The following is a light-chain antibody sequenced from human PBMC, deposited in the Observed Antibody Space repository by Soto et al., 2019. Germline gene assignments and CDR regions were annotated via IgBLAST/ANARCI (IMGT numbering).Light chain of an antibody. CDR3: CSYEGSSTLV. Sequence: QSALTQPASVSGSPGQSITISCTGTSSDVGSYYLVSWYQQHPGKAPKLMIYEGSTRPSGVSNRFSGSKSGNTASLTISGHQAEDEADYYYCSYEGSSTLVFGGGTKVTV. V-gene: IGLV2-23*01. CDR1: SSDVGSYYL. CDR2: EGS. J-gene: IGLJ2*01.